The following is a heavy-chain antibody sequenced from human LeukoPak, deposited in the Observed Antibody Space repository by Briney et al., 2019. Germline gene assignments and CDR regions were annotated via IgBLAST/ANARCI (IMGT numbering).Heavy chain of an antibody. Sequence: NSSETLSLTCTVSGGSISSYYWSWIRQPPGKGLEWIGYIYYSGSTNYNPSLKSRVTISVDTSKNQFSLKLSSVTAADTAVYYCARSDYSNFPGGFDYWGQGTLVTVSS. CDR1: GGSISSYY. V-gene: IGHV4-59*01. D-gene: IGHD4-11*01. J-gene: IGHJ4*02. CDR2: IYYSGST. CDR3: ARSDYSNFPGGFDY.